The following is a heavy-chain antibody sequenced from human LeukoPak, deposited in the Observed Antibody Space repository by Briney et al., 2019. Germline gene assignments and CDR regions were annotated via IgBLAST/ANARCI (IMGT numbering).Heavy chain of an antibody. J-gene: IGHJ4*02. Sequence: GGSLRLSCAAPGYPFSSYCMHWVRQAPGKGLERISSITSSGSSTSYADSVKGRFTISRDNAKNSLYLQMNSLRAEDTAVYYCARAHSDIVVVPAGYWGQGTLVTVSS. D-gene: IGHD2-2*01. CDR2: ITSSGSST. CDR1: GYPFSSYC. V-gene: IGHV3-74*01. CDR3: ARAHSDIVVVPAGY.